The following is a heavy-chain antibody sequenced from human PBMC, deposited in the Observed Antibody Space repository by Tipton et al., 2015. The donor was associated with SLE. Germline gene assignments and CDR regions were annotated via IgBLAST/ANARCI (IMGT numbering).Heavy chain of an antibody. CDR3: AMYTSSWGAFDI. J-gene: IGHJ3*02. CDR1: GFTFSDYY. V-gene: IGHV3-11*03. CDR2: ISSSSSYT. D-gene: IGHD6-13*01. Sequence: SLRLSCAASGFTFSDYYMSWIRQAPGKGLEWVSYISSSSSYTNYADSVKGRFTISRDNAKNSLYLQMNSLRAEDTAVYYCAMYTSSWGAFDIWGQGTMVTVSS.